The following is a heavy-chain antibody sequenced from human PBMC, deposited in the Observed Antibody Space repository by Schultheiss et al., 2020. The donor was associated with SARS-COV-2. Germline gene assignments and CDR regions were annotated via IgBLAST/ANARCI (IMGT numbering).Heavy chain of an antibody. CDR3: ARGRVLRFLEWHNDAFDI. V-gene: IGHV4-61*09. Sequence: SETLSLTCAVYGGSISSGGYYWGWIRQPAGKGLEWIGHIYTTGSTNYNPSLKSRVTISVDTSKNQFSLKLSSVTAADTAVYYCARGRVLRFLEWHNDAFDIWGQGTMVTVSS. D-gene: IGHD3-3*01. CDR1: GGSISSGGYY. CDR2: IYTTGST. J-gene: IGHJ3*02.